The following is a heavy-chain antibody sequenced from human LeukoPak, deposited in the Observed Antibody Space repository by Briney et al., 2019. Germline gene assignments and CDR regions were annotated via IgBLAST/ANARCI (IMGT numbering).Heavy chain of an antibody. CDR3: ARVTYYDSLYYFDY. CDR2: ISYDGNNK. Sequence: GGSLRISCAASGFTFSSYTMHWVRQARSMGLVWVAVISYDGNNKYYADSVKGRFTISRDNSKYTLYLQMNSLRAEDTALYYCARVTYYDSLYYFDYWGQGTLVTVSS. V-gene: IGHV3-30-3*01. J-gene: IGHJ4*02. CDR1: GFTFSSYT. D-gene: IGHD5-12*01.